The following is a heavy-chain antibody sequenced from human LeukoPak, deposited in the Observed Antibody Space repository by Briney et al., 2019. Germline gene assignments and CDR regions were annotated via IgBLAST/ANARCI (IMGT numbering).Heavy chain of an antibody. D-gene: IGHD2-21*02. J-gene: IGHJ3*02. Sequence: SETLSLTCAVYGGSFSGYYWSWIRQPPGKGLEWIGEINHSGSTNYNPSLKSRGTISADTSKNQFSLKLSSVTAADTAVYYCAGEVVVTATLGHAFDIWGQGTMVTVSS. CDR3: AGEVVVTATLGHAFDI. CDR2: INHSGST. CDR1: GGSFSGYY. V-gene: IGHV4-34*01.